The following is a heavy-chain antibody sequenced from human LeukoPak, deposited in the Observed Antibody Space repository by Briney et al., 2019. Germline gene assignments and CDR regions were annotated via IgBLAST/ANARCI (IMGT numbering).Heavy chain of an antibody. D-gene: IGHD1-26*01. V-gene: IGHV3-23*01. J-gene: IGHJ4*02. CDR1: GFTFSSSA. CDR2: IGGGGTGT. Sequence: GGSLRLSCAASGFTFSSSAMTWVRQAPGKGLEWVSGIGGGGTGTHYADSVKGRFTVSRDNSRNTLYLQMNSLRAEDTALYYCAKELESWEIFEYWGQGTLVTVSS. CDR3: AKELESWEIFEY.